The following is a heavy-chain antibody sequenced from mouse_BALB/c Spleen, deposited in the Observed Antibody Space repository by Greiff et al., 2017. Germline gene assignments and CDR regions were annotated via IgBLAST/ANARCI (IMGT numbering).Heavy chain of an antibody. CDR2: INPSTGYT. CDR1: GYTFTSYW. CDR3: ERWTMRFDY. Sequence: VQLQQSGAELAKPGASVKMSCKASGYTFTSYWMHWVKQRPGQGLEWIGYINPSTGYTEYNQKFKDKATLTADKSSSTAYMQLSSLTSEDSAVYCCERWTMRFDYWGQGTTLTVSS. J-gene: IGHJ2*01. D-gene: IGHD1-1*02. V-gene: IGHV1-7*01.